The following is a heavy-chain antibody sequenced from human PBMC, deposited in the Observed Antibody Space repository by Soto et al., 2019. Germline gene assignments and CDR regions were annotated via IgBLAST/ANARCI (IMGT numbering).Heavy chain of an antibody. CDR2: ISSSGSTI. V-gene: IGHV3-11*01. CDR1: GFTFSDYY. D-gene: IGHD6-25*01. CDR3: ARAWPTEQRLLPYSYYYMDV. Sequence: GGSLRLSCAASGFTFSDYYMSWFRQAPGKGLEWVSYISSSGSTIYYPDTVKGPLTISRDNAMNSLSLQMNSLRAEDTAVYYCARAWPTEQRLLPYSYYYMDVWGKGTTVTVSS. J-gene: IGHJ6*03.